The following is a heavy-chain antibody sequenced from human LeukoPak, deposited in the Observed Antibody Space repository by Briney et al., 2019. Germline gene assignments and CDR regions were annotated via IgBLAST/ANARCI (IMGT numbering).Heavy chain of an antibody. V-gene: IGHV4-59*08. CDR2: IYHSGST. CDR1: GGSISSYY. CDR3: ARALAFDY. Sequence: SETLSLTCTVSGGSISSYYWSWIRQPPGKGLEWIGSIYHSGSTYYNPSLKSRVTISVDTSKNQFSLKLSSVTAADTAVYYCARALAFDYWGQGTLVTVSS. D-gene: IGHD6-19*01. J-gene: IGHJ4*02.